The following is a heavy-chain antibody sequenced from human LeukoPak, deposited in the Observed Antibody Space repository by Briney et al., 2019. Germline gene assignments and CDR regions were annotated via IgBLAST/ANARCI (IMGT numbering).Heavy chain of an antibody. CDR3: ARLGGDVDY. CDR1: GDSVSSKSVA. J-gene: IGHJ4*02. V-gene: IGHV6-1*01. Sequence: SQTLSLACAISGDSVSSKSVAWNWIRQSPSRGLEWLGRTYYRSKWYNEYAVSVKSRITINPDTSKNQFFLQLNSVTPEDTAVYYCARLGGDVDYWGQGTLVTVSS. D-gene: IGHD2-21*02. CDR2: TYYRSKWYN.